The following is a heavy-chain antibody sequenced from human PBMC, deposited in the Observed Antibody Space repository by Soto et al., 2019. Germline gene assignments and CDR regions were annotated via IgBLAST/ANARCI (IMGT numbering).Heavy chain of an antibody. CDR2: VYWSGST. Sequence: SETLSLTCTVSGASISSSSYFWGWIRQPPGKGLEWIGSVYWSGSTYYNPSLTSRVSISVDTSNTQFSLKLSSVTAADTAVYYCARHVNYYYDINDYYYSDYYFDYWGQGTRVTVSS. J-gene: IGHJ4*02. CDR3: ARHVNYYYDINDYYYSDYYFDY. CDR1: GASISSSSYF. V-gene: IGHV4-39*01. D-gene: IGHD3-22*01.